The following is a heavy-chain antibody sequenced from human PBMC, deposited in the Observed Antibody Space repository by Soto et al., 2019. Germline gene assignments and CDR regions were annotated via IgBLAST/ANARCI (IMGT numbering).Heavy chain of an antibody. CDR1: GFTFSSYA. V-gene: IGHV3-64D*08. CDR2: ISSTGGST. J-gene: IGHJ4*02. CDR3: VKEYDYSNSYFDY. Sequence: GGSLRLSCSASGFTFSSYAMHWVRQAPGKGLEYVSAISSTGGSTYYADSVKGRFTISRDNSKNTLYLQMSSLRAEDTAVYYCVKEYDYSNSYFDYWGQGTLVTVSS. D-gene: IGHD4-4*01.